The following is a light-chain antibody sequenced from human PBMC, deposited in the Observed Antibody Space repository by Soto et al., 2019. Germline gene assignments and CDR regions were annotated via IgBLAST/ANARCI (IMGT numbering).Light chain of an antibody. Sequence: DIQLTQSPSTLSASIGDTVTITCRASQGISGRLAWYQHKPGKAPKLLIYDASVLESGVPLRFSGCMSETEYTLIITSLQPDDFGTYYCHHYHTKSETFGQGTKVE. J-gene: IGKJ1*01. CDR2: DAS. V-gene: IGKV1-5*01. CDR1: QGISGR. CDR3: HHYHTKSET.